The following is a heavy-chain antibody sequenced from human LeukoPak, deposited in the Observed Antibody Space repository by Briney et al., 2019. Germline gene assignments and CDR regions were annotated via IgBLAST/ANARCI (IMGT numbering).Heavy chain of an antibody. CDR1: GGSFSGYY. J-gene: IGHJ4*02. D-gene: IGHD3-22*01. Sequence: PSETLSLTCAVYGGSFSGYYWSWIRQPPGKGLEWIGEINHSGSTNYNPSLKSRVTISVDTSKNQFSLKLSSVTAADTAVYYCARGAYYHDSSGYFRGAEIDYWGQGTLVIVSS. V-gene: IGHV4-34*01. CDR2: INHSGST. CDR3: ARGAYYHDSSGYFRGAEIDY.